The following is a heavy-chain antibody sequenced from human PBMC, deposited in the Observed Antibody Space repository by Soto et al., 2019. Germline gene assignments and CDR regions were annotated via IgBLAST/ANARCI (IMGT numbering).Heavy chain of an antibody. CDR2: IYPGDSDT. CDR3: VSFYESYYLSYGIDV. V-gene: IGHV5-51*01. J-gene: IGHJ6*02. CDR1: GDILTSYW. Sequence: PGEARRVSRKGSGDILTSYWIGGGRQMPGKDLEWMGIIYPGDSDTRYSPSFQGQVTISADKSISTAYLQWSSLKASDTAMYYCVSFYESYYLSYGIDVRAQRTTVLVSS. D-gene: IGHD3-3*01.